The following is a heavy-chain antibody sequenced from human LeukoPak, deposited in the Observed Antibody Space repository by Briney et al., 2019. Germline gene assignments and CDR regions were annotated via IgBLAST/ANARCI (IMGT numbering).Heavy chain of an antibody. V-gene: IGHV3-20*04. CDR3: AKDTVPYCSGGSCYNLDY. Sequence: GGSLRLSCAASGFSFDDYGMSWVRQVPGKGLEWVSGMNWNGGSTSYTDSVKGRFTISRDNAKNSLYLQMNSLRAEDTALYYCAKDTVPYCSGGSCYNLDYWGQGTLVTVSS. J-gene: IGHJ4*02. D-gene: IGHD2-15*01. CDR1: GFSFDDYG. CDR2: MNWNGGST.